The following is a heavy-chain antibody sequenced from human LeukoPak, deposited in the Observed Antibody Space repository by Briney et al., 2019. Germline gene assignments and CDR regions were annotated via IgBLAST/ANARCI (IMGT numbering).Heavy chain of an antibody. J-gene: IGHJ4*02. CDR2: ISSSSSTI. Sequence: GSLRLSCAASGFTFSSYSMNWVRQAPGKGLEWVSYISSSSSTIYYADSVKGRFTISRDNAKNSLYLQMNSLRAEDTAVYYCALEKVGATYWGQGTLVTVSS. CDR3: ALEKVGATY. V-gene: IGHV3-48*01. CDR1: GFTFSSYS. D-gene: IGHD1-26*01.